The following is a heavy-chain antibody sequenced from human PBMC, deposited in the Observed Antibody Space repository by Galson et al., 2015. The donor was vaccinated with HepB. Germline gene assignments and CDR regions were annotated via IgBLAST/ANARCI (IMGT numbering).Heavy chain of an antibody. CDR1: GGTSSSYA. CDR2: IIPILGIA. Sequence: SVKVSCKASGGTSSSYAISWVRQAPGQGLEWMGRIIPILGIANYAQKFQGRVTITADKSTSTAYMELSSLRSEDTAVYYCARGSSIGLGEYYYGMDVWGQGTTVTVSS. CDR3: ARGSSIGLGEYYYGMDV. D-gene: IGHD3-10*01. J-gene: IGHJ6*02. V-gene: IGHV1-69*04.